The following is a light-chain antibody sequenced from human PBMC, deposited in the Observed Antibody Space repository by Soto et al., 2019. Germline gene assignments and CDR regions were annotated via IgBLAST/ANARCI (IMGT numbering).Light chain of an antibody. Sequence: EIVLTQSPGTLSLSPCERSTLSCRASQTVRNNYLAWYQQKPGQAPRLLIYDASSRSTGIPDRFSGGGSGTDFTLTISRLEPEDFAVYYCQQFSSYPLTFGGGTKVDIK. J-gene: IGKJ4*01. CDR1: QTVRNNY. CDR2: DAS. V-gene: IGKV3-20*01. CDR3: QQFSSYPLT.